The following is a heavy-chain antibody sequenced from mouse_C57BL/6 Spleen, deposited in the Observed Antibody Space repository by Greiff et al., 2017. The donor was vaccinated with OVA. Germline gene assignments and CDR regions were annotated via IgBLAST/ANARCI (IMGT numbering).Heavy chain of an antibody. CDR1: GYNITSYW. D-gene: IGHD1-1*01. CDR2: IHPNSGST. Sequence: VQLQQPGAELVKPGASVKLSCKASGYNITSYWMHWVKQRPGQGLEWIGMIHPNSGSTNYNEKLKSKATLTVDKSSSTAYMQLSSLTSEDSAVFYCARWSTWLVATDFDYRGQGTTLTVSS. V-gene: IGHV1-64*01. CDR3: ARWSTWLVATDFDY. J-gene: IGHJ2*01.